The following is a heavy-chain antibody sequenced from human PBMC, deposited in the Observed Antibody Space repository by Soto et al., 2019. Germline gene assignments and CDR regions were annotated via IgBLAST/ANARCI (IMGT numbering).Heavy chain of an antibody. Sequence: QVLLQQSGPGLVKPSQTLSLTCAISGDSVSSNSAAWNWIRRSPSGGLEWLGRTYYRSRWYNDYAVSVRSRITINPDTSQNKCSVHLNSVTPEDTAVYYCAGPTSLQWYYMDVWGKGTTVTVSS. V-gene: IGHV6-1*01. CDR1: GDSVSSNSAA. CDR3: AGPTSLQWYYMDV. CDR2: TYYRSRWYN. D-gene: IGHD6-19*01. J-gene: IGHJ6*03.